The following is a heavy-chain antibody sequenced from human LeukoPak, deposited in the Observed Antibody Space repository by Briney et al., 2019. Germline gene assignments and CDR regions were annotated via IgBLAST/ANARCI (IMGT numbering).Heavy chain of an antibody. CDR2: IKEDGTET. V-gene: IGHV3-7*03. CDR3: AKEGRSLQTY. Sequence: GGSLRLSCAASGFTFSSYSMSWVRLAPGKGLEWVANIKEDGTETYYVDSVKGRFTITRDNAKNSLYLQMNSLRVEDTAVYYCAKEGRSLQTYWGQGTLVTVSS. CDR1: GFTFSSYS. D-gene: IGHD5-24*01. J-gene: IGHJ4*02.